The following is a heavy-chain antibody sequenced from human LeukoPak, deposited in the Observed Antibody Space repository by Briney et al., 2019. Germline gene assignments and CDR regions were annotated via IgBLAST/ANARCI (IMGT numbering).Heavy chain of an antibody. V-gene: IGHV3-23*01. Sequence: PGGSLRLSCAASGFTFSSYAMSWVRQAPGKGLEWVSAISGSGGSTYYADSVKGRFTISRDNAKNSLYLQMNSLRAEDTAVYYCARAYRPDYYDSSGYYKDFGDWGQGTLVTVSS. CDR1: GFTFSSYA. CDR2: ISGSGGST. J-gene: IGHJ4*02. D-gene: IGHD3-22*01. CDR3: ARAYRPDYYDSSGYYKDFGD.